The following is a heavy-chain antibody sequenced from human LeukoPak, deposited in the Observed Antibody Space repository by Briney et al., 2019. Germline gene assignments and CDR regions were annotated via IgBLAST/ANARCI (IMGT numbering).Heavy chain of an antibody. CDR3: VRVQVAGPLDY. CDR1: GGSISSSNW. D-gene: IGHD6-19*01. Sequence: SETLSLTCAVSGGSISSSNWWNWVRQPPGKGLEWIGQIYHSGSTNYNPSLKTRVTISVDTSKNQFSLKLSSVTAADTAVYYCVRVQVAGPLDYWGQGTLVTVSS. CDR2: IYHSGST. V-gene: IGHV4-4*02. J-gene: IGHJ4*02.